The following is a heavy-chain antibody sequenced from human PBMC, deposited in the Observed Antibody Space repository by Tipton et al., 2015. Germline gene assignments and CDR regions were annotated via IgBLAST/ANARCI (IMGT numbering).Heavy chain of an antibody. Sequence: SLRLSCAASGFDFETYAMHWVRQVPGKGLEWVSGISWNSGSIGYADSVKGRFTISRDNAKNSLYLQMNSLRAEDTALYYCAKDREAVAGNPDYWGQGTLVTVSS. CDR1: GFDFETYA. V-gene: IGHV3-9*01. CDR2: ISWNSGSI. D-gene: IGHD6-19*01. CDR3: AKDREAVAGNPDY. J-gene: IGHJ4*02.